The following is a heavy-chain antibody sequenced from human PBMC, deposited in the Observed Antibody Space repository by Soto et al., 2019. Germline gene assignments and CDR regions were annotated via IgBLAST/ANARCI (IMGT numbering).Heavy chain of an antibody. Sequence: QVQLVESVGGVVQPGRSLRVSCAASGITISNYFMYWVREAAGKGLEWVAAISYDGSNKHYSDSVKGRFTISRDNSKNTLFLQMNSLRDEDTALYSCVAGDQYYAIGVWGQGPTVAVSS. D-gene: IGHD2-2*01. V-gene: IGHV3-30-3*01. J-gene: IGHJ6*02. CDR1: GITISNYF. CDR2: ISYDGSNK. CDR3: VAGDQYYAIGV.